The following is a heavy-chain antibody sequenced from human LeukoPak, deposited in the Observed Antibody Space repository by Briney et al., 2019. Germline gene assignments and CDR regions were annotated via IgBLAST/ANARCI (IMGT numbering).Heavy chain of an antibody. V-gene: IGHV4-38-2*02. D-gene: IGHD3-3*01. CDR3: ARWYYDFWSGHENNWFDP. Sequence: SETLSLTCSVSGYSISSDYYWGCIRQPPGKGLEWIGFIYYSGSTYYNPSLKSRVTISIDTSKNQFSLKLSSVTAADTAVYYCARWYYDFWSGHENNWFDPWGQGTLVTVSS. CDR2: IYYSGST. J-gene: IGHJ5*02. CDR1: GYSISSDYY.